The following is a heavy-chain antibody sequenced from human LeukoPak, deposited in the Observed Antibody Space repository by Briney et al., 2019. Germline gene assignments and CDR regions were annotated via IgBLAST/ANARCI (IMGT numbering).Heavy chain of an antibody. CDR1: GFTFSSYS. CDR3: AKDGGPAGIAAAVNYYYYMNV. Sequence: GGSLRLSCAASGFTFSSYSMNWVRQAPGKGLEWVAVISYDGSNKYYADSVKGRFTISRDNSKNTLYLEMNSLRTEDTAVYYCAKDGGPAGIAAAVNYYYYMNVWGKGTTVTVSS. J-gene: IGHJ6*03. V-gene: IGHV3-30*18. D-gene: IGHD6-13*01. CDR2: ISYDGSNK.